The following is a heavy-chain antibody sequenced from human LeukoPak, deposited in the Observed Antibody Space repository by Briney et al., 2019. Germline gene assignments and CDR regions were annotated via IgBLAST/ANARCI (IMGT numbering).Heavy chain of an antibody. CDR1: GGSISSSSYY. CDR2: IYYSGST. V-gene: IGHV4-39*07. Sequence: PSETLSLTCTVSGGSISSSSYYWGWIRQPPGKGLEWIESIYYSGSTYYNPSLKSRVTISVDTSKNQFSLKLSSVTAADTAVYYCARGYSSGWDPYFDYWGQGTLVTVSS. CDR3: ARGYSSGWDPYFDY. D-gene: IGHD6-19*01. J-gene: IGHJ4*02.